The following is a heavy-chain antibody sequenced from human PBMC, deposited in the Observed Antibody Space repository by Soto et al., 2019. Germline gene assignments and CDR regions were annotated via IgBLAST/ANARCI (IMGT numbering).Heavy chain of an antibody. Sequence: ASVKVSCKASGYTFTSYYMHWVRQAPGQGLEWMGIINPSGGSTSYAQKFQGRVTMTRDTSTSTVYMELSSLRSEDTAVYYCARVGSSGYWTHYYYYYGMDVWGQGTTVTVSS. CDR3: ARVGSSGYWTHYYYYYGMDV. CDR2: INPSGGST. CDR1: GYTFTSYY. D-gene: IGHD3-22*01. J-gene: IGHJ6*02. V-gene: IGHV1-46*01.